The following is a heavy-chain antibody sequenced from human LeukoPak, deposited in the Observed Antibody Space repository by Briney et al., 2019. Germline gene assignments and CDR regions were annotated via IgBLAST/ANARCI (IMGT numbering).Heavy chain of an antibody. J-gene: IGHJ4*02. CDR1: GGSFSGYY. D-gene: IGHD3-10*01. CDR3: ARGPVVRGVIWLFDY. V-gene: IGHV4-34*01. CDR2: INHSGST. Sequence: SETLSLTCAVYGGSFSGYYWSWIRQPPGKGLEWIGEINHSGSTNYNPSLKSRVTISVDTSKNQFSLKLSSVTAADTAVYYCARGPVVRGVIWLFDYWGQGTLVTVSS.